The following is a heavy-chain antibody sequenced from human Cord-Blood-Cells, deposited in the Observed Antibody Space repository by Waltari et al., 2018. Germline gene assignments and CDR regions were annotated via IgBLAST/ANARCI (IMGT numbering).Heavy chain of an antibody. Sequence: EVQLVQSGAEVKKPGESLKISCTGSGYSFTSYWTGWVPPLPGQGLEGMGIIYPGDSDTRYSPSFQGQVTISADKSISTAYLQWSSLKASDTAMYYCARQWIDGSGSYDWVVGYWGQGTLVTVSS. CDR2: IYPGDSDT. J-gene: IGHJ4*02. CDR1: GYSFTSYW. CDR3: ARQWIDGSGSYDWVVGY. D-gene: IGHD3-10*01. V-gene: IGHV5-51*01.